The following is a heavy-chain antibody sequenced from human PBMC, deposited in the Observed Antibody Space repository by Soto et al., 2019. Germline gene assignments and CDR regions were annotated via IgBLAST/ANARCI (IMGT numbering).Heavy chain of an antibody. CDR2: ISGSGDST. V-gene: IGHV3-23*01. J-gene: IGHJ4*02. CDR1: GFTFSSYA. Sequence: EVQLLESGGGLVQPGGSLRLSCAASGFTFSSYAMRWVRQAPVKGLEWVSAISGSGDSTYYADSVKGRFTISRDNSKNTLYLQMTSLSAEDTAVYYGARRGSGSYYDYWGQGTLVTVSS. D-gene: IGHD1-26*01. CDR3: ARRGSGSYYDY.